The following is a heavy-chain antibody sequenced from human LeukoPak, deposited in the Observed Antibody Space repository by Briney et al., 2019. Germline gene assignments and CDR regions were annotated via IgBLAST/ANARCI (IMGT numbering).Heavy chain of an antibody. Sequence: PSETLSLTCTVSGGSISSYYWSWIRQPAGQAPEWNGRIYSSGIINYNSALKGLVTMSLNNSKNQLSLKLSNVTAADTAVYYCARDTGKSGYPDYWGQGTLVTVSS. J-gene: IGHJ4*02. D-gene: IGHD3-3*01. CDR3: ARDTGKSGYPDY. CDR2: IYSSGII. CDR1: GGSISSYY. V-gene: IGHV4-4*07.